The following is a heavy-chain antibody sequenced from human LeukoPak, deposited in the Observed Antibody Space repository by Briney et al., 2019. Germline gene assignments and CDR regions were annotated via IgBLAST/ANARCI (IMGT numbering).Heavy chain of an antibody. Sequence: PGRSLRLSCAPAGFTFSSYAMHWVRQAPGKGLEWVAVISYDGSNKYYADSVKGRSTISRANPKNTLYLQMNSLRAEDTAVYYWARVQLEQYYYYGMDVWGKGTTVTVSS. CDR3: ARVQLEQYYYYGMDV. J-gene: IGHJ6*04. V-gene: IGHV3-30*04. D-gene: IGHD1/OR15-1a*01. CDR2: ISYDGSNK. CDR1: GFTFSSYA.